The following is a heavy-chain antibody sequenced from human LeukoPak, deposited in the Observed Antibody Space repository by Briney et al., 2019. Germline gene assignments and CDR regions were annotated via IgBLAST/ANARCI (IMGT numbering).Heavy chain of an antibody. CDR3: AKWFDAQLAPYYFDY. D-gene: IGHD6-13*01. J-gene: IGHJ4*02. Sequence: QPGGSLRLSCAASGFTFRSYEMNWVRQAPGKGLEWVSYISSSGSTIYYADSVKGRFTISRDNAKNSLFLQMNSLRAEDTAVYYCAKWFDAQLAPYYFDYWGQGTLVTVSS. V-gene: IGHV3-48*03. CDR1: GFTFRSYE. CDR2: ISSSGSTI.